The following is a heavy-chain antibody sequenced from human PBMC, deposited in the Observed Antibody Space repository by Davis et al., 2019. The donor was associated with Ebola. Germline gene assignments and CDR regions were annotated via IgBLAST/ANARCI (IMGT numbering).Heavy chain of an antibody. Sequence: GESLKISCKGAGYLFTAYWIGWVHQMPGKGLEWVGIIYPNDADTRYSPSFQGQVTISVDKSINTAYLEWTTLKASDTAIYYCARIHDSNGYYYPFDYWGQGTLVTVSS. J-gene: IGHJ4*02. CDR1: GYLFTAYW. D-gene: IGHD3-22*01. CDR3: ARIHDSNGYYYPFDY. CDR2: IYPNDADT. V-gene: IGHV5-51*07.